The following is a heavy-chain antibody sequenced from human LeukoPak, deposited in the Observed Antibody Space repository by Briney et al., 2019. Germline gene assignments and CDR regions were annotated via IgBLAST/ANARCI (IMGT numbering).Heavy chain of an antibody. Sequence: ASVKVSCKASGYTFTGYYVHWVRQAPGQGLEWMGWINPNSGGTNYAQKFQGRVTMNRDASISTAYMELSRLRSADTAVYYCARDQYSSGWPNFDYWGQGTLVTVSS. V-gene: IGHV1-2*02. CDR1: GYTFTGYY. CDR3: ARDQYSSGWPNFDY. D-gene: IGHD6-19*01. CDR2: INPNSGGT. J-gene: IGHJ4*02.